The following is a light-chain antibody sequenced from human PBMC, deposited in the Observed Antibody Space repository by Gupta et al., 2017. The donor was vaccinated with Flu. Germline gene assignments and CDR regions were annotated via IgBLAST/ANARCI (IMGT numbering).Light chain of an antibody. CDR1: QSISSY. CDR2: AAS. V-gene: IGKV1-39*01. Sequence: DIQRPQSPSSLSASVGDRVTITCRASQSISSYLNWYQQKPGKAPKLLLYAASSVQSGVPSRFSGSGSGTDFTLTISSLQPEDFATYYCQQSDSTPWTFGQGTKVEIK. J-gene: IGKJ1*01. CDR3: QQSDSTPWT.